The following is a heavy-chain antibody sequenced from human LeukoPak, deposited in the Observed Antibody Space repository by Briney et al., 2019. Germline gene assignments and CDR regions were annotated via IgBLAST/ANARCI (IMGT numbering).Heavy chain of an antibody. V-gene: IGHV1-18*01. CDR2: ISAYNGNI. CDR3: ARFSAPTTVDY. D-gene: IGHD4-17*01. J-gene: IGHJ4*02. CDR1: GYTFTSYG. Sequence: GASVKVSCKASGYTFTSYGISWVRQAPGQGLEWMGWISAYNGNINYAQKLQGRVTMTTDTSTSTAYMELRGLRSDDTAVYYCARFSAPTTVDYWGQGTLVTVSS.